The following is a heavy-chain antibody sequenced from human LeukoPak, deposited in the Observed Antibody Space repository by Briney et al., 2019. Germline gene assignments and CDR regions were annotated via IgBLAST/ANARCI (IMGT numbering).Heavy chain of an antibody. V-gene: IGHV3-21*01. D-gene: IGHD5-18*01. Sequence: KSGGSLRLSCAVSGFTFSTYYMNWVRQAPGKGLEWVSSITTSSSYIYYADSVKGRFTISRDNAKNSLYLQMNSLRAEDTAVYYCARDLGGYSYGSPFDYWGQGTLVTVSS. J-gene: IGHJ4*02. CDR2: ITTSSSYI. CDR1: GFTFSTYY. CDR3: ARDLGGYSYGSPFDY.